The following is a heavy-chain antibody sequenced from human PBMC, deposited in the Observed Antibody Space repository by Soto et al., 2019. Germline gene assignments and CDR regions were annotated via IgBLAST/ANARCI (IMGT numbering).Heavy chain of an antibody. CDR1: GATFSSYT. V-gene: IGHV1-69*02. CDR2: IIPILGIA. CDR3: ARGGGGYPHYYYGMEV. J-gene: IGHJ6*02. Sequence: SLKVSCKSSGATFSSYTIICVRQPPGQGLELMGRIIPILGIANYAQKFQGRVTITADKSTSTAYMELSSLRSEDTAVYYCARGGGGYPHYYYGMEVWGQGTTVTVSS. D-gene: IGHD3-22*01.